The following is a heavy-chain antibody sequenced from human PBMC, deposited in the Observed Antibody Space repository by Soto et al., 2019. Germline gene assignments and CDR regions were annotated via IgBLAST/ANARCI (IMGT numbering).Heavy chain of an antibody. Sequence: EVQLVESGGGLVKPGESLGVSCAASGFTFSYYSLHWVRQAPGKGLEWVSSISGSSTYIYYADRVKGRFTISRDNAKNSLYLRMDSLRSEDKAVYYCARGDGTGLYNSGWSPRYWGQGTLVTVSS. CDR3: ARGDGTGLYNSGWSPRY. CDR2: ISGSSTYI. D-gene: IGHD6-19*01. J-gene: IGHJ4*02. CDR1: GFTFSYYS. V-gene: IGHV3-21*04.